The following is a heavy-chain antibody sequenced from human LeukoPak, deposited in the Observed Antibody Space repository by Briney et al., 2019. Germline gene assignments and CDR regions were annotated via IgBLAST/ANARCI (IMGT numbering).Heavy chain of an antibody. D-gene: IGHD6-19*01. CDR3: ARKIAVAPYYFDF. CDR1: GGSISTTHW. Sequence: SETLSLTCAVSGGSISTTHWWSWVRLPPGKGLEWIGEIHHSGSTNSDPSLKSRVTISVDKSKNQFSLRLTSVTAADTAVYYCARKIAVAPYYFDFWGQGTLVTVPS. J-gene: IGHJ4*02. V-gene: IGHV4-4*02. CDR2: IHHSGST.